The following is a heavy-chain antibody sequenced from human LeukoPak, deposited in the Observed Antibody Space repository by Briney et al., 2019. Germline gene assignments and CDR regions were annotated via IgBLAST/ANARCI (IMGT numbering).Heavy chain of an antibody. V-gene: IGHV3-9*01. CDR3: ARDRGGKVDTGAVEC. J-gene: IGHJ4*02. D-gene: IGHD5-18*01. Sequence: GGSLRLSCVGSKFTFRYYAMHWVRQAPGRGLEWVAGINGDGGGVAYADSVVGRFTISRDYAETSLYLQMNSLRPEDTALYYCARDRGGKVDTGAVECWGQGTQVAVSS. CDR1: KFTFRYYA. CDR2: INGDGGGV.